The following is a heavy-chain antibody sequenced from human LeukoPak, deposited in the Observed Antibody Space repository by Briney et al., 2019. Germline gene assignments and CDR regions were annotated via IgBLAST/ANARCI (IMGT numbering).Heavy chain of an antibody. CDR1: GYSFTNCW. CDR2: IGPSDSYT. D-gene: IGHD5-24*01. Sequence: KPGESLKISCKGSGYSFTNCWISWVRQMPGKGLEWMGRIGPSDSYTNYSPSFQGHITISADKSISTAYLQWSSLKASDTAMYYCARERDDYNVYFDYWAQGTLVTVSS. CDR3: ARERDDYNVYFDY. V-gene: IGHV5-10-1*01. J-gene: IGHJ4*02.